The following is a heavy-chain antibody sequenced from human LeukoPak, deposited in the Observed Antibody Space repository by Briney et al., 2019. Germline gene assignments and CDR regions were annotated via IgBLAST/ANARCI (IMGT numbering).Heavy chain of an antibody. Sequence: ASVKVSCKASGYTFTSYYMHWVRQAPGQGLEWMGIINPSGGSTSYARKFQGRVTMTRDTSTSTVYMELSSLRSEDTAVYYCSSGYHTGHYYYGMDVWGQGTTVTVSS. V-gene: IGHV1-46*03. D-gene: IGHD3-22*01. CDR2: INPSGGST. J-gene: IGHJ6*02. CDR1: GYTFTSYY. CDR3: SSGYHTGHYYYGMDV.